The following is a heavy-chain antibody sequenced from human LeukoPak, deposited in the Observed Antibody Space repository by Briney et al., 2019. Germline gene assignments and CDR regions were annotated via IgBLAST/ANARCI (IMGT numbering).Heavy chain of an antibody. CDR3: AREEKGSSSPAN. D-gene: IGHD6-13*01. CDR2: IIPILGIA. CDR1: GGTFSSYA. J-gene: IGHJ4*02. Sequence: SVKVSCKASGGTFSSYAISWVRQAPGQGLEWMGRIIPILGIANYAQKFQGRVTITADKSTSTAYMELSSLRSEDTAVYYCAREEKGSSSPANWGQGTLVTVSS. V-gene: IGHV1-69*04.